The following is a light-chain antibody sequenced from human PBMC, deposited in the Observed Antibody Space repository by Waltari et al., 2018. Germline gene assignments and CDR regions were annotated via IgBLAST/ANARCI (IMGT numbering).Light chain of an antibody. J-gene: IGLJ2*01. CDR3: QSADRSGTYVI. CDR2: KDR. CDR1: ALTKQH. V-gene: IGLV3-25*03. Sequence: SDELTQPPSVSVSPGQTATITCSGDALTKQHIYWYHQKAGQAPVLVINKDRERPSGIPERFSGSTSGTTGSLIISGVQAEDEGHYYCQSADRSGTYVIFGGGTRLTVL.